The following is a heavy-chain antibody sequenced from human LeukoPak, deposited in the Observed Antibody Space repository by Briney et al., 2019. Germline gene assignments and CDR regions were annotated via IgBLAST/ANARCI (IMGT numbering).Heavy chain of an antibody. V-gene: IGHV5-51*01. CDR3: ARQSAGNYIAAAGPDY. Sequence: GESLKISCKGSGYSFTSYWIGWVRQMPGKGLEWMGIIYPGDSDTRYSPSFQGQVTISADKSISTAYLQWSSLKASDTAMYYCARQSAGNYIAAAGPDYWGQGTLVTVSS. D-gene: IGHD6-13*01. CDR1: GYSFTSYW. J-gene: IGHJ4*02. CDR2: IYPGDSDT.